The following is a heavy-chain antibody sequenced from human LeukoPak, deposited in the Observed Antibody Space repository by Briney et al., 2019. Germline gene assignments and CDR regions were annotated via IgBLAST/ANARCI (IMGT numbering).Heavy chain of an antibody. D-gene: IGHD4-17*01. Sequence: PSETLSLTCTVSGGSISSSSYYWGWIRQPPGKGLEWIGSIYYSGSTYYNPSLKSRVTISVDTSKNQFSLKQSSVTAADTAVHYCARHRYGDYQTRQYNWFDPWGQGTLVTVSS. J-gene: IGHJ5*02. CDR2: IYYSGST. CDR1: GGSISSSSYY. CDR3: ARHRYGDYQTRQYNWFDP. V-gene: IGHV4-39*01.